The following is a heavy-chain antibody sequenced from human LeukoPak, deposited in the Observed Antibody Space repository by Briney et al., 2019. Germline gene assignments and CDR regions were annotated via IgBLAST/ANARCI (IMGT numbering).Heavy chain of an antibody. J-gene: IGHJ6*02. CDR3: ARGLSYYYYYGMDV. CDR1: GFTVSSNY. CDR2: IYSGGST. D-gene: IGHD3-16*01. Sequence: GGSLRLSCAASGFTVSSNYMSWVSQAPGKGLEWVSVIYSGGSTYYADSVKGRFTISRDNSKNTLYLQMNSLRAEDTAVYYCARGLSYYYYYGMDVWGQGTTVTVSS. V-gene: IGHV3-66*01.